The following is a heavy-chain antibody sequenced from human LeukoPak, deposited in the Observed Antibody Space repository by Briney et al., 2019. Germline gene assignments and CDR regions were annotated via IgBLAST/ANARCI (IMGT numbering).Heavy chain of an antibody. D-gene: IGHD1-26*01. V-gene: IGHV1-46*01. CDR1: GYTFINYY. CDR2: INPSGGST. Sequence: ASVKVSCKASGYTFINYYMHWVRQAPGQGLEWMGIINPSGGSTRYAQKFQGRVTMTRDTSTSTVYMELSSLRSDDTAVYYCAMSYSGSYYAESGVDYWGQGTLVTVSS. CDR3: AMSYSGSYYAESGVDY. J-gene: IGHJ4*02.